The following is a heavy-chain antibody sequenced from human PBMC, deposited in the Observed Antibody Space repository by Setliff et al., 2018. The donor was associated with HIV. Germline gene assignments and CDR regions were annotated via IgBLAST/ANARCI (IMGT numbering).Heavy chain of an antibody. D-gene: IGHD6-13*01. V-gene: IGHV1-8*02. CDR1: GYTFTSYD. J-gene: IGHJ6*02. Sequence: ASVKVSCKASGYTFTSYDINWVRQATGQGLEWMGWMNPNSGNTGYAQKFQGRVTMTRNTSISTAYMELSSLRSEDTAVYYCARVATGGYSNNWGPRQLDVWGQGTTVTVSS. CDR3: ARVATGGYSNNWGPRQLDV. CDR2: MNPNSGNT.